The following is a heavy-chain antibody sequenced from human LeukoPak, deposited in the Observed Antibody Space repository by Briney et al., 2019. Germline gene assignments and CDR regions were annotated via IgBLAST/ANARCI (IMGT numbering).Heavy chain of an antibody. CDR2: TYYRSKWYN. Sequence: SQTLLLTCAISGDSVSSNSAAWNWIRQSPSRGLEWLGRTYYRSKWYNDYAVSVKSRITINPDTSKNQFSLQLNSVTPEDTAVYYCARAEQQLVRDYYYYYGMDVWGQGTTVTVSS. J-gene: IGHJ6*02. D-gene: IGHD6-13*01. CDR3: ARAEQQLVRDYYYYYGMDV. CDR1: GDSVSSNSAA. V-gene: IGHV6-1*01.